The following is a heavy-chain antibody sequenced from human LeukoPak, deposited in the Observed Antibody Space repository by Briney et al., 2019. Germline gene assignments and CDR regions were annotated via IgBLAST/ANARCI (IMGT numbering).Heavy chain of an antibody. D-gene: IGHD1-1*01. CDR2: VSGSGGST. CDR1: GFTFSSNA. Sequence: GGSLRLSCTASGFTFSSNAMSWVRQAPGKGLEWVSGVSGSGGSTYYADSVKGRFTISRGNSKNTLYLQMNSLRAEDTAVYYCAKVPGLSRTGYFDYWGQGTLVTVSS. J-gene: IGHJ4*02. V-gene: IGHV3-23*01. CDR3: AKVPGLSRTGYFDY.